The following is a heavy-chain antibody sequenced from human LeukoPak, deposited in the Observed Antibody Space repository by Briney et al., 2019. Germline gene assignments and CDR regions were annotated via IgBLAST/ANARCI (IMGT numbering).Heavy chain of an antibody. Sequence: PSGTLSLTCAVSGGSISSSNWWSWVRQPPGKGLEWIGEIYHSGSTNYNPSLKSRVTISVDKSKNQFSLKLSSVTAADTAVYYCARDSSSYRSLFDYWGQGTLVTVSS. D-gene: IGHD6-6*01. CDR3: ARDSSSYRSLFDY. J-gene: IGHJ4*02. V-gene: IGHV4-4*02. CDR1: GGSISSSNW. CDR2: IYHSGST.